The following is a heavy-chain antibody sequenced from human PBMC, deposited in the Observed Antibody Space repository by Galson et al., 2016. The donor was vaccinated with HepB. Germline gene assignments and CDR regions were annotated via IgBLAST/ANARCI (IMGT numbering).Heavy chain of an antibody. J-gene: IGHJ4*02. CDR3: AKRHEYCPPVGCSVDS. V-gene: IGHV3-30*18. CDR1: GFTFSQRG. D-gene: IGHD2/OR15-2a*01. CDR2: DSMDGRRK. Sequence: SLRLSCAASGFTFSQRGMHWVRQAPGKGLEWMAADSMDGRRKFYADSVKGRFTISRDNSNNMLFLQMSSLRVDDTAVYYCAKRHEYCPPVGCSVDSWGQGTLVSVSS.